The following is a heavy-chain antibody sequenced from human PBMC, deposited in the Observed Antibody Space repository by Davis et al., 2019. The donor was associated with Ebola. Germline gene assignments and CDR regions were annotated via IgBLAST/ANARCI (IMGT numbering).Heavy chain of an antibody. V-gene: IGHV3-7*01. CDR2: IKQDGGDK. CDR3: ARDNSGSIVGATFLEYYFDY. J-gene: IGHJ4*02. D-gene: IGHD1-26*01. Sequence: GESLKISCAASGFMFSSYWMSWVRQAPGKGLEWVANIKQDGGDKYYVDSVKGRFTISRDNSKNTLYLQMNSLRVEDTAVYYCARDNSGSIVGATFLEYYFDYWGQGTLVTVSS. CDR1: GFMFSSYW.